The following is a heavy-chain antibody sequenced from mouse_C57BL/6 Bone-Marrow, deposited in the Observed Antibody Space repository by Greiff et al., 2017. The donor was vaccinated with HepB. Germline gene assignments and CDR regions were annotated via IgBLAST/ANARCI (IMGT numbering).Heavy chain of an antibody. V-gene: IGHV5-4*03. Sequence: EVKLMESGGGLVKPGGSLKLSCAASGFTFSSYAMSWVRQTPEKRLEWVATISDGGSYTYYPDNVKGRFTISRDNAKNNLYLQMSHLKSEDTAMYYCARADSSGYVMDYWGQGTSVTVSS. J-gene: IGHJ4*01. CDR3: ARADSSGYVMDY. CDR1: GFTFSSYA. D-gene: IGHD3-2*02. CDR2: ISDGGSYT.